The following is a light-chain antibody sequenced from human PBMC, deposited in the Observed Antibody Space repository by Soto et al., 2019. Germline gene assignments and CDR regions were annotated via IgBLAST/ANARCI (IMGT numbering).Light chain of an antibody. CDR2: WAS. CDR3: QQYYSTPLT. Sequence: DIVMTQSPDSLAVSLGERATINCKSSQSVLYSSNNKNYLAWYQQKPGQPPKLLIYWASTRESGVPDRFSGSGSGTDFTLTISSLQAEDVAVYYCQQYYSTPLTFGGGTKLYIK. V-gene: IGKV4-1*01. CDR1: QSVLYSSNNKNY. J-gene: IGKJ4*01.